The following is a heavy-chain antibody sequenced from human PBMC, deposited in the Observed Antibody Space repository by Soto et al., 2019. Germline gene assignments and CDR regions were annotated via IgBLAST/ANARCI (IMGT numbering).Heavy chain of an antibody. J-gene: IGHJ4*02. CDR2: MSNAGINT. CDR3: ARELISSTSPVEFDS. D-gene: IGHD6-13*01. CDR1: GFTFSTYA. V-gene: IGHV3-30-3*01. Sequence: QVHLVESGGGVVQPGRSLRLSCAASGFTFSTYAMHWVRQAPGKGLEWVAFMSNAGINTYYADSVKGRFTISRDNSKNTLYLQMNSLRPEDTAVYYCARELISSTSPVEFDSWGQGTLVTVSS.